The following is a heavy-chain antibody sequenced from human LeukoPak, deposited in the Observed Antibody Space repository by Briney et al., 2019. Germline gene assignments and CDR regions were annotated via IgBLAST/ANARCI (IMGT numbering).Heavy chain of an antibody. CDR2: ISSSGTLM. V-gene: IGHV3-48*03. J-gene: IGHJ4*02. D-gene: IGHD4-17*01. Sequence: GGSLRLSCAASGFTFSNYEMNWVRQAPGKGLEWVSYISSSGTLMFYSDSVKGRFTISRDNASVSLQMNSLRAEDTALYYCARSITDYGDYDSPFFDYWGQGTLVTVSS. CDR1: GFTFSNYE. CDR3: ARSITDYGDYDSPFFDY.